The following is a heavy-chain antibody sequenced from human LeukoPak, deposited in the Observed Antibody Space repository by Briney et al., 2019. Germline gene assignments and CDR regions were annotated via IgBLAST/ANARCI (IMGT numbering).Heavy chain of an antibody. CDR1: GGSISSYY. J-gene: IGHJ5*02. D-gene: IGHD2-2*01. CDR3: ARGAMRGNWFDP. Sequence: PSETLSLTCTVSGGSISSYYWSWIRQPAGKGLEWIGRIYTSGSTNYNPSLKSRVTMSVDTSKNQFSLKLSSVTAADTAVYYCARGAMRGNWFDPWAREPWSPSPQ. V-gene: IGHV4-4*07. CDR2: IYTSGST.